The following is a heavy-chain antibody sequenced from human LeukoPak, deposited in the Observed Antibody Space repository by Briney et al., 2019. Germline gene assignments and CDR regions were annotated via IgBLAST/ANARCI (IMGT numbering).Heavy chain of an antibody. Sequence: SETLSLTCAVYGGSFSCYYWSWIRQPPGKGLEWIGEINHSGSTNYNPSLKSRVTISVDTSKNQFSLKLSSVTAADTAVYYCARGLPLWRSDYFDYWGQGTLVTVSS. D-gene: IGHD2-21*01. CDR3: ARGLPLWRSDYFDY. J-gene: IGHJ4*02. V-gene: IGHV4-34*01. CDR1: GGSFSCYY. CDR2: INHSGST.